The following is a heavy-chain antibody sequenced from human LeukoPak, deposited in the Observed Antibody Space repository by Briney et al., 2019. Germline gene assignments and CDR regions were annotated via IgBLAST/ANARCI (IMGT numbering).Heavy chain of an antibody. J-gene: IGHJ3*02. D-gene: IGHD1-14*01. Sequence: GGSLRLSCAASGFTFSSYAMSWVRQAPGKGLEWVSSISSSSSYIYYADSVKGRFTISRDNAKNSLYLQMNSLRAEDTAVYYCARKTNNAFDIWGQGTMVTVSS. CDR3: ARKTNNAFDI. V-gene: IGHV3-21*01. CDR1: GFTFSSYA. CDR2: ISSSSSYI.